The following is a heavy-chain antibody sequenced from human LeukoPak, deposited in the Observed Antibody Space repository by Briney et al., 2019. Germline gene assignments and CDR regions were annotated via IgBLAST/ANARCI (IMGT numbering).Heavy chain of an antibody. J-gene: IGHJ4*02. V-gene: IGHV3-49*04. Sequence: GRSLRLSCTTSGFTFSNYPMSWVCQAPGKGLEWLALLGSTAYGGTTKYAASVKGRFTISRDDSKSIAYLQMNSLKTEDTAVYYCTRPYYDYLTGYYSDYWGQGTLVTVSS. D-gene: IGHD3-9*01. CDR1: GFTFSNYP. CDR3: TRPYYDYLTGYYSDY. CDR2: LGSTAYGGTT.